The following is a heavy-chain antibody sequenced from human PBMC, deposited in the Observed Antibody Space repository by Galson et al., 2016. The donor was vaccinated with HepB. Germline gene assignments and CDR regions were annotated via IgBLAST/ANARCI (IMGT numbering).Heavy chain of an antibody. CDR1: GFRFTGYF. CDR3: ARACSNANCFYDAFDI. Sequence: SVKVSCKASGFRFTGYFMHWVRQAPGQGLEWMGWINPDTSGTDYAQKFQGRSTITRDTSLSTLYMELSSLKSDDTAVYFCARACSNANCFYDAFDIWGQGTMVTVSS. J-gene: IGHJ3*02. V-gene: IGHV1-2*02. D-gene: IGHD4/OR15-4a*01. CDR2: INPDTSGT.